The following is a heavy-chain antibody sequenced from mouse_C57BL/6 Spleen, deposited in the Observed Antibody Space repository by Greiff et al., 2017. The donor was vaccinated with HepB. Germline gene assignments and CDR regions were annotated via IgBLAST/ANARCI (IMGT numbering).Heavy chain of an antibody. Sequence: LVESGAELVRPGTSVKVSCKASGYAFTNYLIEWVKQRPGQGLEWIGVINPGSGGTNYNEKFKGKATLTADKSSSTAYMQLSSLTSEDSAVYFCARGLGAYWGQGTLVTVSA. CDR3: ARGLGAY. J-gene: IGHJ3*01. D-gene: IGHD2-4*01. V-gene: IGHV1-54*01. CDR2: INPGSGGT. CDR1: GYAFTNYL.